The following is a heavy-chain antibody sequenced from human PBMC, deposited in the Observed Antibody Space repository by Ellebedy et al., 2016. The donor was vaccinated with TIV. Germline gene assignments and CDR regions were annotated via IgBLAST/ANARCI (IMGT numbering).Heavy chain of an antibody. D-gene: IGHD3-9*01. Sequence: SVKVSXKASGGTFSSYAISWVRQAPGQGLEWMGGIIPIFGTANYAQKFQGRVTITADESTSTAYMELSSLRSEDTAVYYCARAILTGYYITPPYYFDYWGQGTLVTVSS. V-gene: IGHV1-69*13. CDR2: IIPIFGTA. CDR3: ARAILTGYYITPPYYFDY. CDR1: GGTFSSYA. J-gene: IGHJ4*02.